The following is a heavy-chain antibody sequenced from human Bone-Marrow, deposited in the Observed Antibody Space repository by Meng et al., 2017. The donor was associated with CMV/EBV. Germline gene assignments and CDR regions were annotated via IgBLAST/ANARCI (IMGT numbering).Heavy chain of an antibody. CDR1: GFSQRSSGVA. CDR3: AHRFGGYSDY. CDR2: IYWNDEI. V-gene: IGHV2-5*01. J-gene: IGHJ4*02. Sequence: LPCSFSGFSQRSSGVAVGWIRQHPGKALEWLAVIYWNDEIHYSPSLKSRLTITKDTSKNQVVLTVTNMDPVDTATYYCAHRFGGYSDYWGQGTLVTVSS. D-gene: IGHD5-12*01.